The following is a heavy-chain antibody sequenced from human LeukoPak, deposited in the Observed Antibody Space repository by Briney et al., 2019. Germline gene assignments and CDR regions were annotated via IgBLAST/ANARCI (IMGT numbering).Heavy chain of an antibody. D-gene: IGHD6-13*01. J-gene: IGHJ4*02. Sequence: GASVKVSCKASGYTFTSYDFNWVRQATGQGLEWMGWMNPNSGNTGYAQKCQGRVTMTRNTSITTAYMQLSSLRSEDTAVYYCARGLAGSTWLDYWGQGTVVTVSS. CDR3: ARGLAGSTWLDY. CDR1: GYTFTSYD. V-gene: IGHV1-8*01. CDR2: MNPNSGNT.